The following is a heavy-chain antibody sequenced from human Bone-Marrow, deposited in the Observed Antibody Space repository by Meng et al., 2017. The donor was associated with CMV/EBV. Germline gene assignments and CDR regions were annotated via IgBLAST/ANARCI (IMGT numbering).Heavy chain of an antibody. Sequence: SETLSLTCTVSGGSISSYYWSWIRQPPGKGLEWIGYIYYSGSTNYNPSLKSRLTISVDTSKNQFSLKLSSVTAADTAVYYCAGYIPGPDAFDIWGQGTMVTVSS. V-gene: IGHV4-59*01. D-gene: IGHD3-16*02. CDR2: IYYSGST. J-gene: IGHJ3*02. CDR3: AGYIPGPDAFDI. CDR1: GGSISSYY.